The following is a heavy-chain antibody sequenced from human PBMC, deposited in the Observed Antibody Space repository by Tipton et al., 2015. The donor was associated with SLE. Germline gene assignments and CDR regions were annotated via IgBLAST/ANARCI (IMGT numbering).Heavy chain of an antibody. CDR2: INHSGST. CDR3: VKGSSGWNSPTNY. V-gene: IGHV4-34*01. J-gene: IGHJ4*02. Sequence: TLSLTCTVSGGSISSYYWSWIRQPPGKGLEWIGEINHSGSTNYNPSLKSRVTISVDTSKNQFSLKLSSVTAADTAVYYCVKGSSGWNSPTNYWGQGTLVTVSS. CDR1: GGSISSYY. D-gene: IGHD6-19*01.